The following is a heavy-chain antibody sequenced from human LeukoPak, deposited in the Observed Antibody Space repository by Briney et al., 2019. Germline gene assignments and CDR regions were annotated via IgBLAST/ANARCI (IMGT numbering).Heavy chain of an antibody. CDR3: ARGLRFGELDY. J-gene: IGHJ4*02. Sequence: PGGSLRLSCAASGFTFSSYDMHWVRQATGKGLEWVSAIGTAGDTYYPGSVKGRFTISRENAKNSLYLQMNSLRAGDTAVYYCARGLRFGELDYWGQRTLVTVSS. V-gene: IGHV3-13*01. D-gene: IGHD3-10*01. CDR2: IGTAGDT. CDR1: GFTFSSYD.